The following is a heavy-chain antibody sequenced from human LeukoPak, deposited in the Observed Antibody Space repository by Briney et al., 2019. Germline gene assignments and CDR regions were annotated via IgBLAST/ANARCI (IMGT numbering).Heavy chain of an antibody. D-gene: IGHD2-21*01. CDR2: IYYSGST. V-gene: IGHV4-59*01. CDR3: ARGVVIAPQTFDY. J-gene: IGHJ4*02. CDR1: GESISGFY. Sequence: PSETLSLTCTVSGESISGFYWTWIRQPPGKGLKWIGYIYYSGSTNHNPSLKSRVTISVDTSKNQFSLKLSSVTAADTAVYYCARGVVIAPQTFDYWGEGSLVSVCS.